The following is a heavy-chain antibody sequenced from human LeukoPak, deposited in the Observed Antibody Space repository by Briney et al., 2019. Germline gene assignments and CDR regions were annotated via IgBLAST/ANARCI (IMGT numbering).Heavy chain of an antibody. J-gene: IGHJ4*02. CDR1: GYTFTGYY. CDR2: INPNSGGT. V-gene: IGHV1-2*02. CDR3: ARVTAAGTSGDY. Sequence: GASVKVSCEASGYTFTGYYMHWVRQAPGQGLEWMGWINPNSGGTNYAQKFQGRVTMTRDTSISTAYMELSRLRSDDTAVYYCARVTAAGTSGDYWGQGTLVTVSS. D-gene: IGHD6-13*01.